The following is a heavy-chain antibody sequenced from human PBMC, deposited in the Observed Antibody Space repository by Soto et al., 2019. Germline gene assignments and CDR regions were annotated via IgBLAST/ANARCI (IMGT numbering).Heavy chain of an antibody. V-gene: IGHV4-31*03. CDR1: GGSISSGGYY. CDR3: ARDRLVGEHNWFDP. D-gene: IGHD1-26*01. J-gene: IGHJ5*02. Sequence: PSETLSLTCTVSGGSISSGGYYWSWIRQHPGKGLEWIGYIYYSGSTYYNPSLKSRVTISVDTSKNQFSLKLSSVTAADTAVYYCARDRLVGEHNWFDPWGQGTLVTVSS. CDR2: IYYSGST.